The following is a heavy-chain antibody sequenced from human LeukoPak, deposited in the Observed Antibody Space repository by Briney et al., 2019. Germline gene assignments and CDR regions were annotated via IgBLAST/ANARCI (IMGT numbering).Heavy chain of an antibody. Sequence: PGGSLRLSCAASGFTFSSYRMNWVRQAPGKGLESVSSISSSSSYIYYADSVKGRFTISRDNAKNSLYLQMNSLRAEDTAVYYCARDYDFWSGYYSDWGQGTLVTVSS. CDR3: ARDYDFWSGYYSD. CDR1: GFTFSSYR. V-gene: IGHV3-21*01. D-gene: IGHD3-3*01. CDR2: ISSSSSYI. J-gene: IGHJ4*02.